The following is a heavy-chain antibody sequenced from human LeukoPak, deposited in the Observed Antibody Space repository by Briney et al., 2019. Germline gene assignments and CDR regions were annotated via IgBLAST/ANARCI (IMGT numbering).Heavy chain of an antibody. J-gene: IGHJ4*02. CDR3: ASLFPGDYFDY. V-gene: IGHV4-59*12. Sequence: SETLSLTCTVFGGSIRSNYWSWIRQPPGKGLEWIGYIYHSGSTNYNPSLKSRVTFSIDTSRNQFSLKLSSVTAADTAVYYCASLFPGDYFDYWGQGTLVTVSS. CDR2: IYHSGST. D-gene: IGHD3-10*01. CDR1: GGSIRSNY.